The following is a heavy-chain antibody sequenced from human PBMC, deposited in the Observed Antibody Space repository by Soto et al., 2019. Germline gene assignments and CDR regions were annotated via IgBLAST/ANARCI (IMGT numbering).Heavy chain of an antibody. CDR1: GGSISCGGYY. D-gene: IGHD1-1*01. CDR2: IYYSGST. V-gene: IGHV4-31*03. J-gene: IGHJ6*02. Sequence: PSETLPLTCTVSGGSISCGGYYWSWIRKHPGKALEWIGYIYYSGSTYYNPSLKSRVTISVDTSKNQFSLKLSSVTAADTAVYYCARDRKVWNDVDKGGRYGMDVWGQGTTVTVSS. CDR3: ARDRKVWNDVDKGGRYGMDV.